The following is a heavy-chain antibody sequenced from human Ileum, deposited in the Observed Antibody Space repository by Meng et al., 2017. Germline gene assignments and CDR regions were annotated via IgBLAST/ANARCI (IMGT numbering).Heavy chain of an antibody. Sequence: QRQRPGPRLVYPAGILPLTCAVSVSCCRWVRPPPGKGLEWIGEIFQSGRTNYNPSLKSRVTISIDKSKSQISLQLSAVTAADTAVYSCATSNDRDVYYLGYWGQGTLVTVSS. CDR3: ATSNDRDVYYLGY. V-gene: IGHV4-4*01. J-gene: IGHJ4*02. D-gene: IGHD3-22*01. CDR1: VSC. CDR2: IFQSGRT.